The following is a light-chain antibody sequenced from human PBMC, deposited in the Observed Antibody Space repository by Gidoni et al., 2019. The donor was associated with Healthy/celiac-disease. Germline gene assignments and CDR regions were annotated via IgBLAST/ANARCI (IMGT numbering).Light chain of an antibody. Sequence: SYELTHPPSVSVSPGQTARITCSGDALPKHYPYWYQQKPGQAPVLVIYKDSERPSGIPERFSGSSSGTTVTLTISGVQAEDEADYYCQSADSSGTYVVFGGGTKLTVL. CDR2: KDS. CDR1: ALPKHY. J-gene: IGLJ2*01. V-gene: IGLV3-25*03. CDR3: QSADSSGTYVV.